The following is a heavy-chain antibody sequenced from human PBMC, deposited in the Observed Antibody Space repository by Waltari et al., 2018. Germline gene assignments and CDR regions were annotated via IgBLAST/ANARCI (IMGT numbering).Heavy chain of an antibody. CDR2: FDPEDGET. CDR1: GYTLTELS. Sequence: QVQLVQSGAEVKKPGASVKVSCKVSGYTLTELSMHWVRQAPGKGLEWMGGFDPEDGETIYAQKFQGRVTMTRNTSISTAYMELSSLRSEDTAVYYCARGKLVPKLGPYWFDPWGQGTLVTVSS. J-gene: IGHJ5*02. V-gene: IGHV1-24*01. D-gene: IGHD7-27*01. CDR3: ARGKLVPKLGPYWFDP.